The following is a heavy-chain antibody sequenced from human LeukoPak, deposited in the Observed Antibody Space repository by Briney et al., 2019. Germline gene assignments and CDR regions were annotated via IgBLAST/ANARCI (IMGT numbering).Heavy chain of an antibody. J-gene: IGHJ3*02. CDR1: GYSFTSYW. CDR3: ARRSGSDALDI. V-gene: IGHV5-51*01. D-gene: IGHD3-10*01. Sequence: GESLKISCNGSGYSFTSYWIAWVRQMPGKGREWMGIIYPGDSYTTYSPSFQGQVTISADKSIRTAYLQWRSLKASDTAMYYCARRSGSDALDIWGQGTMVTVSS. CDR2: IYPGDSYT.